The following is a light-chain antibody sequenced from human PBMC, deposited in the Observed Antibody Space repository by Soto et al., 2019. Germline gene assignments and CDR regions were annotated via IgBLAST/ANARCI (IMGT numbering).Light chain of an antibody. V-gene: IGKV1-39*01. J-gene: IGKJ5*01. CDR2: AAS. Sequence: DIQLTQSPSSLSASVGDRVTVRCRASESIDIYLSWYQQKPGKAPKLLISAASTLQSGVPSRFSGSGSGTDFTLTISSLQPEDFATYNCQQTYSTPPCNFGQGTRLEIK. CDR3: QQTYSTPPCN. CDR1: ESIDIY.